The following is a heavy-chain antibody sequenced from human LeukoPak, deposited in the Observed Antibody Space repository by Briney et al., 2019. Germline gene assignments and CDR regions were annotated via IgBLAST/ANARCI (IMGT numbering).Heavy chain of an antibody. J-gene: IGHJ4*02. CDR3: ATLELVGATHAEVGYFDY. CDR2: FDPEDGET. CDR1: GYTFTSYY. D-gene: IGHD1-26*01. V-gene: IGHV1-24*01. Sequence: ASVKVSCKASGYTFTSYYMHWVRQAPGKGLEWMGGFDPEDGETIYAQKFQGRVTMTEDTSTDTAYMELSSLRSEDTAVYYCATLELVGATHAEVGYFDYWGQGTLVTVSS.